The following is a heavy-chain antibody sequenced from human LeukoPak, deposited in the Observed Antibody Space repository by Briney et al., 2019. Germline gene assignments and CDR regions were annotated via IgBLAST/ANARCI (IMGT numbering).Heavy chain of an antibody. Sequence: GGSLRLSCAASGFTFSPYSMNWVRQAPGKGLEWVSSISSSSSYIYYADSVKGRFTISRDNAKNSLYLQMNSLRAEDTAVYYCARDSGEVPDYWGQGTLVTVSS. V-gene: IGHV3-21*01. CDR3: ARDSGEVPDY. CDR1: GFTFSPYS. CDR2: ISSSSSYI. D-gene: IGHD3-10*01. J-gene: IGHJ4*02.